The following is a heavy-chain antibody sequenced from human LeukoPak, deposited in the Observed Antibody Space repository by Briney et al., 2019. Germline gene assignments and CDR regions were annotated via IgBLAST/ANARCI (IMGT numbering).Heavy chain of an antibody. Sequence: GGSLRLSCAASGFTFSSYAMSWVRQTPGKGLEWVSAISTSGGSTYYADSVKGRFTISRDNSKNTLYLQMNSLSAEDTAVYYCAKRASPPYYFDYWGQGTLVTVSS. CDR3: AKRASPPYYFDY. CDR2: ISTSGGST. V-gene: IGHV3-23*01. J-gene: IGHJ4*02. CDR1: GFTFSSYA.